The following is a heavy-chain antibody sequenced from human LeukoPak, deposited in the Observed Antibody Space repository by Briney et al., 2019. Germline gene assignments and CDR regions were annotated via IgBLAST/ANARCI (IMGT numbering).Heavy chain of an antibody. Sequence: SETLSLTCTVSGGSISSSSYYWGWIRQPPGKGLEWIGSIYYSGSTYYNPSLKSRVTISVDTSKNQFSLKLSSVTAADTAVYYCARAEYSSGWYIGTAFDIWGQGTMVTVSS. CDR1: GGSISSSSYY. CDR2: IYYSGST. D-gene: IGHD6-19*01. V-gene: IGHV4-39*07. CDR3: ARAEYSSGWYIGTAFDI. J-gene: IGHJ3*02.